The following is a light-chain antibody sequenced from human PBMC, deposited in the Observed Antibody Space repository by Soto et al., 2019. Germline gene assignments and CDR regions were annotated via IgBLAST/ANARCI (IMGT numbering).Light chain of an antibody. CDR3: QQFNSYPLA. CDR1: QGISSA. V-gene: IGKV1-13*02. Sequence: AIPLTQSPSSLSASVGDRVTITCRASQGISSALAWYQEKPWKAPKLLIYDASSLESGVPSRFSGSGSGTDFTLTISSLQPEDFATYYCQQFNSYPLAFGPGTKVDIK. CDR2: DAS. J-gene: IGKJ3*01.